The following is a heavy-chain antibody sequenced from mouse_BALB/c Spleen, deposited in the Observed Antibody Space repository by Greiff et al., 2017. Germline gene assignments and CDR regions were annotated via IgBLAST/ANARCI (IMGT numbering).Heavy chain of an antibody. CDR3: ARADGYYVGAWFAY. CDR1: GFNIKDYY. V-gene: IGHV14-1*02. D-gene: IGHD2-3*01. J-gene: IGHJ3*01. Sequence: EVKLQESGAELVRPGALVKLSCKASGFNIKDYYMHWVKQRPEQGLEWIGWIDPENGNTIYDPKFQGKASITADTSSNTAYLQLSSLTSEDTAMYYCARADGYYVGAWFAYWGQGTLVTVSA. CDR2: IDPENGNT.